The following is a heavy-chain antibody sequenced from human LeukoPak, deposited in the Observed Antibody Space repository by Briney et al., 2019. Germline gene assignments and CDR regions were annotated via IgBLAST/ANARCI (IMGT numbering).Heavy chain of an antibody. CDR2: INPSGGST. J-gene: IGHJ3*02. CDR3: ARVGGIVGAMDAFDI. V-gene: IGHV1-46*01. CDR1: GYTFTSYY. Sequence: ASVKVSCKASGYTFTSYYMHWVRQAPGQGLEWMGIINPSGGSTSYAQKFQGRVTMTRDMSTSTVYMELSSLRSEDTAVYYCARVGGIVGAMDAFDIWGQGTMVTVSS. D-gene: IGHD1-26*01.